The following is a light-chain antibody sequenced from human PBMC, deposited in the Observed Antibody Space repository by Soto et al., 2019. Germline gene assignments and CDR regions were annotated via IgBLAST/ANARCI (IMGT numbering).Light chain of an antibody. J-gene: IGKJ4*01. CDR2: GAS. V-gene: IGKV3-15*01. Sequence: EIGMTQSPATLSVSPGERATLSCRASQSVSSNLAWYQQKPGQAPRLLIYGASTRATGIPARFSGIGSGTDFTLSISSLQPEDFATYYCQQSYSGPLTFGGGTKVDI. CDR3: QQSYSGPLT. CDR1: QSVSSN.